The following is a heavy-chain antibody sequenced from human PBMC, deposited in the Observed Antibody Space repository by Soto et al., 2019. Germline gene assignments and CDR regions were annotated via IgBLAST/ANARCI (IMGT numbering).Heavy chain of an antibody. J-gene: IGHJ4*02. D-gene: IGHD5-12*01. CDR3: ARDSLALFDS. CDR2: IYSSGST. CDR1: DGSVSSGSYY. V-gene: IGHV4-61*01. Sequence: SETLSLTCTVSDGSVSSGSYYWTWIRQPPGKGLEWIGYIYSSGSTLYNPSLKSRVIISVDTSMIQFSLKLSSVTAADTAVYYCARDSLALFDSWGQGTLVTVSS.